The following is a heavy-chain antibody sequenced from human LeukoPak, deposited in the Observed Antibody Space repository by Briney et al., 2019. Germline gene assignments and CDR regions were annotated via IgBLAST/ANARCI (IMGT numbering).Heavy chain of an antibody. Sequence: GGSLRPSCAASGFTFSSYAMSWVRQAPGKGLEWVSAISGSGGSTYYADSVKGRFTISRDNSKNTLYLQMNGLRAEDTAVYYCAKDRIWEPHYFDYWGQGTLVTVSS. J-gene: IGHJ4*02. V-gene: IGHV3-23*01. CDR1: GFTFSSYA. CDR2: ISGSGGST. CDR3: AKDRIWEPHYFDY. D-gene: IGHD1-26*01.